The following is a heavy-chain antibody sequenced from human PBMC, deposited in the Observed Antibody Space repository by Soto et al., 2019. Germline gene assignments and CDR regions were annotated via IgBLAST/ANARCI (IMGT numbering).Heavy chain of an antibody. V-gene: IGHV4-39*01. CDR3: ARHVYYGDYPYYFDY. CDR1: GGSISSSSYY. CDR2: IYYSGST. Sequence: SETLSLTCTVSGGSISSSSYYWGWIRQPPGKGLEWIGSIYYSGSTYYNPSLKSRVTISVDTSKNQFSLKLSSVTAADTAVYYCARHVYYGDYPYYFDYWGQGTLVTVSS. J-gene: IGHJ4*02. D-gene: IGHD4-17*01.